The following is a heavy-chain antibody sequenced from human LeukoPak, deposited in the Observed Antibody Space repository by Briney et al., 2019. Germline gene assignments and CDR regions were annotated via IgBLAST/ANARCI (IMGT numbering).Heavy chain of an antibody. D-gene: IGHD2-8*01. CDR2: ISSNEYDT. CDR3: VKDLNGTWSFDY. CDR1: GFTFGAYF. Sequence: GGSLRLSCSASGFTFGAYFMHWVRQAPGKGLQYVSSISSNEYDTYYADSVKGRFTISRDNSKNTLFLQMNNLRPEDTAVYYCVKDLNGTWSFDYWGQEPWSPSPQ. V-gene: IGHV3-64D*06. J-gene: IGHJ4*01.